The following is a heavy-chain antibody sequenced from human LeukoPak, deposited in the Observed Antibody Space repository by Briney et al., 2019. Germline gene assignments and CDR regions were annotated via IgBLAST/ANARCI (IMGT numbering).Heavy chain of an antibody. D-gene: IGHD2-2*01. Sequence: ASVKVSCTASGYTFTSYGISWVRQAPGQGLEWMGWISAYNGNTNYSQKLQGRVTMTTDTSTSTAYMELRSLRSDDTAVYYCARGMGDFVVVPAAPFDYWGQGTLVTVSS. V-gene: IGHV1-18*01. J-gene: IGHJ4*02. CDR2: ISAYNGNT. CDR3: ARGMGDFVVVPAAPFDY. CDR1: GYTFTSYG.